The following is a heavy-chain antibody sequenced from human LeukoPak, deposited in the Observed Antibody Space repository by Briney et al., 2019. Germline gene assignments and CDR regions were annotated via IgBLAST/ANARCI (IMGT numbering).Heavy chain of an antibody. Sequence: GSLRLSCAASGFTFSSYSMNWVRQAPGKGLEWVSSISSSSSYIYYADSVKGRFTISRDNSKNTVSLQMNSLRAEDTAVYYCAREREYNYGHMLGYWGQGTLVTVSS. D-gene: IGHD5-18*01. J-gene: IGHJ4*02. CDR1: GFTFSSYS. V-gene: IGHV3-21*01. CDR2: ISSSSSYI. CDR3: AREREYNYGHMLGY.